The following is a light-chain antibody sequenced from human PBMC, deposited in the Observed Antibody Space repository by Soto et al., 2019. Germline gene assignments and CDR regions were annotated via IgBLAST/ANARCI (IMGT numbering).Light chain of an antibody. J-gene: IGKJ2*01. Sequence: DIQMTQSASTLSASVGDRVTITCRASQTISNWLAWYQQKPGKAPKLLIYRASSLNTGLPSRFGGSGSGTEFTLTISSLQPDDFATYYCQQFDSYPYTFGQGTKVDIK. CDR1: QTISNW. CDR3: QQFDSYPYT. CDR2: RAS. V-gene: IGKV1-5*03.